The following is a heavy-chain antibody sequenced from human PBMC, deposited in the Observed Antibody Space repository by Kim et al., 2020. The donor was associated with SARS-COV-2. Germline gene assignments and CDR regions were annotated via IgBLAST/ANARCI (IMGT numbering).Heavy chain of an antibody. V-gene: IGHV1-69*13. CDR1: GGTFSSFV. CDR2: NTPVFDTA. Sequence: SVKVSCKASGGTFSSFVINWVRQAPGQGLEWVGGNTPVFDTANYAQKFQGRVTITADESTNTAYMELSSLRSEDTAVYYCARAISSVPGNWFDPWGQGSLVTVSS. CDR3: ARAISSVPGNWFDP. J-gene: IGHJ5*02. D-gene: IGHD3-3*01.